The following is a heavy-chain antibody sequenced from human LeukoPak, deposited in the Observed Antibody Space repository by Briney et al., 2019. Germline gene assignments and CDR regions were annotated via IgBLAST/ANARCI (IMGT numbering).Heavy chain of an antibody. CDR2: IYSSGST. V-gene: IGHV4-59*08. D-gene: IGHD3-16*01. CDR3: ARLGGSRDFDY. J-gene: IGHJ4*02. Sequence: PSETLSLTCAVYGGSFSGYYWSWIRQPPGKGLEWIGYIYSSGSTSYNPSLKSRVTISVDTSKNQFSLRLKFVTAADTAVYYCARLGGSRDFDYWGQGTLVTVSS. CDR1: GGSFSGYY.